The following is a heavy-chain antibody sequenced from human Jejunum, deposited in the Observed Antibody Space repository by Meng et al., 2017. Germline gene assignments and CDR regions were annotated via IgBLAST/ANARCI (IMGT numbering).Heavy chain of an antibody. J-gene: IGHJ1*01. Sequence: QGQLPGSGPGLVKPWGTLSLTCAVSGDSISSSYWWSWVRQSPGKGLEWIGEIYHSGTTNYNPSLKSRVTLSVDKSKNQFSLNLSSVTAADTAVYFCARDFEALNGVWGQGTLVTVSS. CDR3: ARDFEALNGV. CDR1: GDSISSSYW. D-gene: IGHD2-8*01. V-gene: IGHV4-4*02. CDR2: IYHSGTT.